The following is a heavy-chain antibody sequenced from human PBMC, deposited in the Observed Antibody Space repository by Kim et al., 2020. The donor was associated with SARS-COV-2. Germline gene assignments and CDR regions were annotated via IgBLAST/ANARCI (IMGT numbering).Heavy chain of an antibody. CDR3: TGWATRFDY. CDR2: GGTA. J-gene: IGHJ4*02. V-gene: IGHV3-15*01. D-gene: IGHD2-2*01. Sequence: GGTADYAAPVKGRFTISRDDSKNTLYLQINSLKTEDTAVYYCTGWATRFDYWGQGTLVTVSS.